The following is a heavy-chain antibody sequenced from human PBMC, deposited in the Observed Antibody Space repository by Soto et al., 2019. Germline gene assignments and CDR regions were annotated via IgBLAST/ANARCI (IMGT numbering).Heavy chain of an antibody. V-gene: IGHV3-74*01. CDR1: GFTFSEYR. D-gene: IGHD6-13*01. J-gene: IGHJ4*02. Sequence: EVQLVESGGGVVQPGGSLRLSCAASGFTFSEYRMHWVRQAPGKGLVWVAHISTDGSSTYYADSVKGRFTISRDNAKKTLYLQMNNPSAEETAIYYCARAGRTSWYEFTLWGQGTLVTVSS. CDR3: ARAGRTSWYEFTL. CDR2: ISTDGSST.